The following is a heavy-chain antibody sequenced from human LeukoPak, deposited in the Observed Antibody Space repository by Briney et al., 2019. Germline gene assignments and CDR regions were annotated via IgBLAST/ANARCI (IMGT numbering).Heavy chain of an antibody. D-gene: IGHD4-23*01. CDR1: GDSISSGGYY. CDR3: ARRSGGNSLFDY. Sequence: SETLSFTCTVSGDSISSGGYYWSWIRQPPGKGLEWIGYIYYSGSTYYNPSLKSRVTISVDRSKNQFSLKLTSVTAADTAVYYCARRSGGNSLFDYWGQGTLVTVSS. CDR2: IYYSGST. V-gene: IGHV4-30-2*01. J-gene: IGHJ4*02.